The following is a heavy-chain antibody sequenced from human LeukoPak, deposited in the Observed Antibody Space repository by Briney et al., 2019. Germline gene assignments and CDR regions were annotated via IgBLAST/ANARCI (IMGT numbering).Heavy chain of an antibody. V-gene: IGHV1-69*13. CDR2: IIPIFGTA. CDR1: GYTFTSYG. Sequence: SVKVSCKASGYTFTSYGISWVRQAPGQGLEWMGGIIPIFGTANYAQKFQGRVTITADESTSTAYMELSSLRSEDTAVYYCARDPEPYYYDSSGKSWGQGTLVTVSS. D-gene: IGHD3-22*01. CDR3: ARDPEPYYYDSSGKS. J-gene: IGHJ4*02.